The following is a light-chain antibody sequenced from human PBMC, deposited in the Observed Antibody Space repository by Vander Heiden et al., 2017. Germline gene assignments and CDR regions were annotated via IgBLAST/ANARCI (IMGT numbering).Light chain of an antibody. CDR2: QDG. CDR1: KWGDTY. V-gene: IGLV3-1*01. CDR3: QAWDSRTVV. J-gene: IGLJ2*01. Sequence: SYELTQPPSVSVSPGQTASITCSGDKWGDTYACWYQQRPGQSPVVVIYQDGKRPSGIPERFAGSNAGNTATLTISGTQAMDEADYYCQAWDSRTVVFGGGTKLTVL.